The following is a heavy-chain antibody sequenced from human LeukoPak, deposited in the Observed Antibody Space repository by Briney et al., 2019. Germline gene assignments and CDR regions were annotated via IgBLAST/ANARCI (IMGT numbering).Heavy chain of an antibody. V-gene: IGHV4-39*07. CDR1: GGSISSSSYY. D-gene: IGHD1-26*01. CDR3: ARVSPGYSGSSEEFDY. J-gene: IGHJ4*02. Sequence: SETLSLTCTVSGGSISSSSYYWGWIRQPPGKGLEWIGSIYYSGSTYYNPSLKSRVTISVDTSKNQFSLKLSSVTAADTAVYYCARVSPGYSGSSEEFDYWGQGTLVTVSS. CDR2: IYYSGST.